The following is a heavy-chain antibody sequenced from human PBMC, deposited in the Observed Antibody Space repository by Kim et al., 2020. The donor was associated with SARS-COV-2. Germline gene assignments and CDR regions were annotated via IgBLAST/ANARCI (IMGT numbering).Heavy chain of an antibody. CDR1: GFTFTSHG. V-gene: IGHV3-33*05. D-gene: IGHD6-19*01. J-gene: IGHJ6*02. Sequence: GGSLRLSCATSGFTFTSHGMHWVRQAPGKGLEWVAVISYDGSNKYYKDSVKGRFTIYRDNFKNTVDLQMNSLRVDDTAVYYCARGGQQWMVQYYGMDVWGQGTTVTVSS. CDR2: ISYDGSNK. CDR3: ARGGQQWMVQYYGMDV.